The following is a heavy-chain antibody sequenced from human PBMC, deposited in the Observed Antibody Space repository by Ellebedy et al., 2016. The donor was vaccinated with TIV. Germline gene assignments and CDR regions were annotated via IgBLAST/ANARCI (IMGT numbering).Heavy chain of an antibody. V-gene: IGHV4-39*01. CDR1: GGSISSSSYY. J-gene: IGHJ4*02. CDR2: IYYSGST. CDR3: AREVVVAATLDY. Sequence: MPGGSLRLSCTVSGGSISSSSYYWGWIRQPPGKGLEWIGSIYYSGSTYYNPSLKSRVTISVDTSKNQFSLKLSSVTAADTAVYYCAREVVVAATLDYWGQGTLVTVSS. D-gene: IGHD2-15*01.